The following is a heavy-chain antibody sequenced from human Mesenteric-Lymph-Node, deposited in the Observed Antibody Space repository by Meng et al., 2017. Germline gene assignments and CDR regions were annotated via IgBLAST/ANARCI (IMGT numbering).Heavy chain of an antibody. CDR2: IYTSGST. CDR3: VRELPVRLGAYDM. V-gene: IGHV4-61*02. CDR1: GGSINSGSYF. J-gene: IGHJ3*02. Sequence: QGQLQESGPGLVKPSQTLSLTCTVTGGSINSGSYFWSWIRQPAGKGPEWIGRIYTSGSTNYAPSLRGRVTIALDKPKNQFSLKLSSVTVADTAVYYCVRELPVRLGAYDMWGQGTMVTVSS.